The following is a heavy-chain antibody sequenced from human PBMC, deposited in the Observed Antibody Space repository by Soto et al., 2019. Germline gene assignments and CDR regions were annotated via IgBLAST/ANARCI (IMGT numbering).Heavy chain of an antibody. J-gene: IGHJ4*02. CDR1: GFTFSSHA. D-gene: IGHD6-19*01. Sequence: EVQILESGGTLVHPGGSLRLSCAASGFTFSSHAMSWVRQAPEKGLEWVSGITASGGGTYYADSVKGRFTISRDNSKNMLFLQMNSLRGEDTAQNYCAKDRKAVGSYFDNWGQGTLVIVSS. CDR3: AKDRKAVGSYFDN. V-gene: IGHV3-23*01. CDR2: ITASGGGT.